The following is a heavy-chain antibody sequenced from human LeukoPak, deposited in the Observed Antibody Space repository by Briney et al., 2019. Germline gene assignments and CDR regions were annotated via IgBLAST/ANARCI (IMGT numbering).Heavy chain of an antibody. Sequence: GASVKVSCKASGYTFTSYGISWVRQAPGQGLEWMGWISAYNGNTNYAQKLQGRVTMTTDTSTSTAYVELRSLRSDDTAVYYCARVCYDFWSAITTYYYMDVWGKGTTVTVSS. CDR2: ISAYNGNT. V-gene: IGHV1-18*01. J-gene: IGHJ6*03. CDR3: ARVCYDFWSAITTYYYMDV. D-gene: IGHD3-3*01. CDR1: GYTFTSYG.